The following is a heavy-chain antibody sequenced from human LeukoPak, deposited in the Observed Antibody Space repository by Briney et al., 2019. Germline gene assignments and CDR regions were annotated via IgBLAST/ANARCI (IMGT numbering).Heavy chain of an antibody. CDR1: GYTFTGYY. Sequence: ASVKVSCKASGYTFTGYYMHWVRQAPGQGLEWVGRINPNSGGTNYAQKFQGRVTMTRDTSISTAYMELSRLRSDDTAVYYCAREFPLRGVIITLRYNWFDPWGQGTLVTVSS. J-gene: IGHJ5*02. CDR2: INPNSGGT. CDR3: AREFPLRGVIITLRYNWFDP. D-gene: IGHD3-10*01. V-gene: IGHV1-2*06.